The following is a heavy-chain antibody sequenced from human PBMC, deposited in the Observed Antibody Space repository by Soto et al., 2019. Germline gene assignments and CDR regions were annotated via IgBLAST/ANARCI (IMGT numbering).Heavy chain of an antibody. Sequence: QVQLVQSGAEVKKPGSSVKVSCKASGGTFSSYAISWVRQAPGQGLEWMGGIIPIFGTANYAQKFQGRVTITADDSTSTAYMELSSLRSEDTAVYYCARDREIVATSHYYYYGMDVWGQGTTVTVSS. D-gene: IGHD5-12*01. J-gene: IGHJ6*02. CDR1: GGTFSSYA. CDR2: IIPIFGTA. CDR3: ARDREIVATSHYYYYGMDV. V-gene: IGHV1-69*01.